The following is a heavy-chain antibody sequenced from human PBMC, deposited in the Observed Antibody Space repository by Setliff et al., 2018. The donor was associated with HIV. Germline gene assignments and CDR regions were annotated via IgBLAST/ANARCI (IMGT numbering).Heavy chain of an antibody. CDR3: ARGRYNFWSGYRWFDP. CDR1: GYTFTSYD. V-gene: IGHV1-8*02. J-gene: IGHJ5*02. CDR2: MNPNSGNT. D-gene: IGHD3-3*01. Sequence: ASVKVSCKASGYTFTSYDINWVRQATGRGLEWMGWMNPNSGNTGYAQKFQGRVTMTRNTSISTAYMELSSLRSEDTAVYYCARGRYNFWSGYRWFDPWGQGTLVTVSS.